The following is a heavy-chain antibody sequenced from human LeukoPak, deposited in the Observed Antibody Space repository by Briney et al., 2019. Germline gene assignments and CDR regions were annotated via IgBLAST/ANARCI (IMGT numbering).Heavy chain of an antibody. J-gene: IGHJ4*02. CDR3: ARESYSSGWYKDY. D-gene: IGHD6-19*01. Sequence: SETLSLTCTVSGGSIISYYWSWIRQPPGKGLEWIGYIYYSGSTNYNPSLKSRVTMSVDTSKNQFSLTLSSLTAADTAFYYCARESYSSGWYKDYWGQGILVTVSS. CDR2: IYYSGST. V-gene: IGHV4-59*12. CDR1: GGSIISYY.